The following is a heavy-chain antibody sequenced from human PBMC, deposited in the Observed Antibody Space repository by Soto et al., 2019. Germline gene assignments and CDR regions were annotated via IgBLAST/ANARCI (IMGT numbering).Heavy chain of an antibody. J-gene: IGHJ1*01. Sequence: KLPETLSLTCSVSGGSISSSSYFWSWIRQPPGKGLEWIGNIYYSGSTYYNPSLKSRVTVSVDTSKNQFSLKLSSVTAADTAVYYCARVPGPWGQGTLVTVSS. D-gene: IGHD7-27*01. CDR1: GGSISSSSYF. V-gene: IGHV4-39*07. CDR2: IYYSGST. CDR3: ARVPGP.